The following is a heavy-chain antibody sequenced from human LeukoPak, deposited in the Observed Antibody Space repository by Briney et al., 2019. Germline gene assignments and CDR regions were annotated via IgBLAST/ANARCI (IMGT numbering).Heavy chain of an antibody. CDR3: TSGISVASTRGYFDF. J-gene: IGHJ4*02. D-gene: IGHD6-19*01. V-gene: IGHV3-74*01. CDR1: GFTFTTSW. CDR2: INSDGFTT. Sequence: GGSLRLSCAASGFTFTTSWMHWVRQAPGKGLVWVSRINSDGFTTNYADSVKGRFTISRDNAKNTLYLQMNSLRAEDTAVYYCTSGISVASTRGYFDFWGQGTLVTVSS.